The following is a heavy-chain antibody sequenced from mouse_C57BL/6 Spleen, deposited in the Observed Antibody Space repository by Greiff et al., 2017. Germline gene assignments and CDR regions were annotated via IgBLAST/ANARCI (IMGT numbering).Heavy chain of an antibody. D-gene: IGHD1-1*01. CDR3: ARSYYYCSSYWYFDV. V-gene: IGHV1-82*01. Sequence: QVQLQQSGPELVKPGASVKISCKASGYAFSSSWMNWVKQRPGKGLEWIGRIYTGDGDTNYNGKFKGKATLTADKSSSTAYMQLSSLTSEDSAVYFCARSYYYCSSYWYFDVWGTGTTVTVSS. J-gene: IGHJ1*03. CDR2: IYTGDGDT. CDR1: GYAFSSSW.